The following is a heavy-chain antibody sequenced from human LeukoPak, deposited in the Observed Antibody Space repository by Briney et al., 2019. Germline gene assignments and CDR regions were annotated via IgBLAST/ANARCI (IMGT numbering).Heavy chain of an antibody. V-gene: IGHV3-66*01. CDR3: ARASGYSSSWYPVYYYYYYMDV. CDR1: GFTVSSNY. CDR2: IYSGGST. Sequence: GGSLRLSCAASGFTVSSNYMSWVRQAPGKGLEWVSVIYSGGSTYYADSVKGRFTISRDNSKNTLYLQMNSLRAEDTAVYYCARASGYSSSWYPVYYYYYYMDVWGKGTTVTVSS. J-gene: IGHJ6*03. D-gene: IGHD6-13*01.